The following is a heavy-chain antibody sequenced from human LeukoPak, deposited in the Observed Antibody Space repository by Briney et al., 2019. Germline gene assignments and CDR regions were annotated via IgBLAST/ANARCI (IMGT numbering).Heavy chain of an antibody. CDR1: GGTFSMYA. Sequence: SVKVSCKASGGTFSMYAISWVRQAPGQGLEWMRGIIPLFGTIKYAQRFQDRVTIIADESTGTVYMDVTSLRSDDTAVYYCAAGYCSGARCQGFDGYYMRVCGTGTTVTVSP. V-gene: IGHV1-69*13. D-gene: IGHD2-15*01. J-gene: IGHJ6*04. CDR3: AAGYCSGARCQGFDGYYMRV. CDR2: IIPLFGTI.